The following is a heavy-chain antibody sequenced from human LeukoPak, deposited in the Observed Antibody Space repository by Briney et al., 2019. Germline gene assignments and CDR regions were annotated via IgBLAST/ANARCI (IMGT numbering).Heavy chain of an antibody. CDR2: IYSGGNT. J-gene: IGHJ4*02. CDR1: GFSFDNRA. D-gene: IGHD3-10*01. V-gene: IGHV3-53*01. CDR3: ARAIHLLPPFDY. Sequence: PGGSLRLSCAASGFSFDNRAMSWLRQAPGKGLEWVSVIYSGGNTYFADSVKGRFAISRDYSRNTVYLQMSSLRAEDTAVYYCARAIHLLPPFDYWGQGTLVTVSS.